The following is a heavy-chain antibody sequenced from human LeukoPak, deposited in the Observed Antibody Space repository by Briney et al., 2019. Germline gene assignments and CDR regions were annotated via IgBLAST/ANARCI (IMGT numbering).Heavy chain of an antibody. Sequence: ASVKVSCKASGYAFTSYDINWVRQATGQGLEWMGWMNPNSGNTGYAQKFQGRVTMTRNTSISTAYMELSSLRSEDTAVYYCASGITIFGVVIIEWGQGTLATVSS. D-gene: IGHD3-3*01. J-gene: IGHJ4*02. CDR2: MNPNSGNT. CDR3: ASGITIFGVVIIE. CDR1: GYAFTSYD. V-gene: IGHV1-8*01.